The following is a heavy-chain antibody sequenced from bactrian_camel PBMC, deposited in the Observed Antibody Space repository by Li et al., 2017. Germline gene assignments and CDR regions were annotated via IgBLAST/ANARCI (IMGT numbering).Heavy chain of an antibody. CDR2: ISSGGGRT. D-gene: IGHD2*01. Sequence: LVESGEGLVQPGGSLRLSCATSGFTFSSYWMYWVRQAPGKGLEWVSGISSGGGRTYYADSVKGRFTISRDAAKNTVTLQMNSLKSEDTALYYCVPRLGGSWAGYWGQGTQVTVS. CDR3: VPRLGGSWAGY. J-gene: IGHJ6*01. CDR1: GFTFSSYW. V-gene: IGHV3S25*01.